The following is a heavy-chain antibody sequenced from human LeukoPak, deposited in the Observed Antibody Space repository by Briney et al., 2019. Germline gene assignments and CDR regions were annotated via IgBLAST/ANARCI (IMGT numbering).Heavy chain of an antibody. CDR3: ARDRGSAY. J-gene: IGHJ4*02. CDR1: GGSISGYY. V-gene: IGHV4-59*01. D-gene: IGHD3-10*01. CDR2: VYYSGST. Sequence: PSETLSLTCTVSGGSISGYYWSWIRQPPGKGLEWIGYVYYSGSTNYNPSLNSRVTMSVDTSQNQFYLKVPSVTAADTAVYYCARDRGSAYWGQGTLVTVSS.